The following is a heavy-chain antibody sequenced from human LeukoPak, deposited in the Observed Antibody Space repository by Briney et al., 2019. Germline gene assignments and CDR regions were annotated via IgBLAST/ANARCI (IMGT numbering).Heavy chain of an antibody. CDR1: GFSFSRYG. CDR3: AKQDCGGDCYPVN. J-gene: IGHJ4*02. CDR2: ISYDGTNE. Sequence: GGSLRLSCAASGFSFSRYGMHWVRQAPGKGLEWVSFISYDGTNEDYADSVKGRFTISRDNSKSTLYLQMNSLRAEDTALYYCAKQDCGGDCYPVNWGQGTLVTVSS. D-gene: IGHD2-21*02. V-gene: IGHV3-30*18.